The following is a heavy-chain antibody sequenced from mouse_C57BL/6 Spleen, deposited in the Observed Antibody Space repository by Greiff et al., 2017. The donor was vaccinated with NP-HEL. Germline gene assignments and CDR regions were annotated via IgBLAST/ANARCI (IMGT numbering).Heavy chain of an antibody. J-gene: IGHJ4*01. CDR1: GFTFTDYY. V-gene: IGHV1-36*01. CDR2: VYPYNGGP. Sequence: EVQLQQSGPVLVKPGPSVKISCKASGFTFTDYYMHWVKQSHGKSLEWIGLVYPYNGGPSYIQKFKGKATLPVDTSSSTAYMELNSLTSEDSAVYYCARETYGSSYDYAMDYWGQGTSVTVSS. D-gene: IGHD1-1*01. CDR3: ARETYGSSYDYAMDY.